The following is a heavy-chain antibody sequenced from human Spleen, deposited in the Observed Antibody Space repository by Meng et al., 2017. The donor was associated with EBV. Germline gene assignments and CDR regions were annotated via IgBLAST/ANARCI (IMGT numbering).Heavy chain of an antibody. Sequence: QLQLQRWGAGLLKPSEPLSLTCVVYGGSFSVYYWSWIRQPPGKGLEWIGEINHSGSTNFIASLKSRVTISIDTSKNQFSLKLSSVTAADTAVYYCALFNGYRLGIFAYWGQGTLVTVSS. D-gene: IGHD3-9*01. V-gene: IGHV4-34*01. J-gene: IGHJ4*02. CDR3: ALFNGYRLGIFAY. CDR1: GGSFSVYY. CDR2: INHSGST.